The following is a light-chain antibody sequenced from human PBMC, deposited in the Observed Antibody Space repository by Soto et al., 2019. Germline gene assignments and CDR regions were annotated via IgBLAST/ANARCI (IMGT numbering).Light chain of an antibody. Sequence: EIVMTQSPATLSVSPGERATLSCRASQSVSSNLAWYQQQPGQAPSRLIYCASTRATGIPARFSGSGSGTEVTLPISSLQSEDFAVYYCQQHNNWPPYTFGQGTKLEIK. CDR2: CAS. CDR3: QQHNNWPPYT. V-gene: IGKV3-15*01. J-gene: IGKJ2*01. CDR1: QSVSSN.